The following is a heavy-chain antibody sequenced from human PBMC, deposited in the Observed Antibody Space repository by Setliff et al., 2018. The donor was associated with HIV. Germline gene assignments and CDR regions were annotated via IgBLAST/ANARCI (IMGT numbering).Heavy chain of an antibody. V-gene: IGHV3-53*01. CDR1: GFIVSSNY. D-gene: IGHD3-3*01. Sequence: GGSLRLSCAASGFIVSSNYMSWVRQAPGKGLEWISIIYSAGSTYYADSVKGRFTISRDSSKNTLYLQMNSLRAEDTAVYFCARVLLITNAVYGVVSNRFDPWGRGTLVTVSS. J-gene: IGHJ5*02. CDR2: IYSAGST. CDR3: ARVLLITNAVYGVVSNRFDP.